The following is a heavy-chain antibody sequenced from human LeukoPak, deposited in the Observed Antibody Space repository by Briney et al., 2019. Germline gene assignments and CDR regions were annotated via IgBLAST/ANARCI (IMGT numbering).Heavy chain of an antibody. J-gene: IGHJ2*01. CDR1: GFTFSSYG. D-gene: IGHD3-22*01. CDR3: AKNRDRGVPTYYYDSSGSSHFDL. Sequence: GGSLRLSCAASGFTFSSYGMHWVRQAPGKGLEWVAVISYDGSNKYYAHSVKGRFTISRDNSKNTLYLQMNSLRAEDTAVYCCAKNRDRGVPTYYYDSSGSSHFDLWGRGTLVTVSS. V-gene: IGHV3-30*18. CDR2: ISYDGSNK.